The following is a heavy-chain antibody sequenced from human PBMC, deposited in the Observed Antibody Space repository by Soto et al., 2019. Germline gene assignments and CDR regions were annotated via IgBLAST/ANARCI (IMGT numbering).Heavy chain of an antibody. CDR1: GDTSTIYT. Sequence: QVQLVQSGAEVKKPGASLRVSCETSGDTSTIYTITWVRQAPGQGLQWMGRIVPVLRLTNYAQEFQGRLTITADSPTNTAHIDLTSLTSEDTAVYYCATDKFGAGRVGVHSWGQGTLVIVSS. CDR2: IVPVLRLT. D-gene: IGHD3-10*01. CDR3: ATDKFGAGRVGVHS. J-gene: IGHJ5*02. V-gene: IGHV1-69*08.